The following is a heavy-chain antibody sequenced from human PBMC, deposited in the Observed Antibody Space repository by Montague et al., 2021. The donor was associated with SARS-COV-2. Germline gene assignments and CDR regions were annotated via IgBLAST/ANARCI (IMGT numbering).Heavy chain of an antibody. CDR3: ARGLGNLYDFWSIRYGMDD. V-gene: IGHV4-31*03. Sequence: TLSLTCTVSGGSISSSGYYWSWIRQPPGKGLEWIGYIYYGGSTXYKPSLKSRVTISVDTSKNQFSLKLSSVTAADTAVYYCARGLGNLYDFWSIRYGMDDWGQGTPVTVSS. D-gene: IGHD3-3*01. CDR1: GGSISSSGYY. J-gene: IGHJ6*02. CDR2: IYYGGST.